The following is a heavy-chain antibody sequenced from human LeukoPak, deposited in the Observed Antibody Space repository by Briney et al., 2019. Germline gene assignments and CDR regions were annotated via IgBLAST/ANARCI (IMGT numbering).Heavy chain of an antibody. CDR2: IFSSGSTI. D-gene: IGHD2-21*02. V-gene: IGHV3-11*04. CDR3: ARDVTPYWYFDL. CDR1: GFTFSDYY. J-gene: IGHJ2*01. Sequence: GGSLRLPCAASGFTFSDYYMSWIRQAPGKGLEWISYIFSSGSTIYYADSVKGRFTISRDNAKNSLYLQMNSLRAEDTAVYYCARDVTPYWYFDLWGRGTLVTVSS.